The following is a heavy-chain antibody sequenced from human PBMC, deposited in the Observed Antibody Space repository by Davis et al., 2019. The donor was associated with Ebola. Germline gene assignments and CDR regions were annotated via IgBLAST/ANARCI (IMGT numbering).Heavy chain of an antibody. J-gene: IGHJ4*02. CDR1: GGTFSSHT. CDR3: VSHAWFGEDER. D-gene: IGHD3-10*01. Sequence: SVKVSCKASGGTFSSHTISWVRQAPGQRLEWRGRIIPILGIANYAQKFQGRVTITADKSTSTAYMELSSLRSEDTAVYYCVSHAWFGEDERWGQGTLVTVSP. CDR2: IIPILGIA. V-gene: IGHV1-69*02.